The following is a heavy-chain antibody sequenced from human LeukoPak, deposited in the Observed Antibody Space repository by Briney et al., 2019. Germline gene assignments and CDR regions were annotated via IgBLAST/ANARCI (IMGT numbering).Heavy chain of an antibody. Sequence: SQTLSLTCAISGDSVSSNSAAWNWIRQSPSRGLEWLGRTFYWAKCSVDYAVSLKGQITINADTSKNEFSLQLNSVTPEDTAVYYCARGRPAYYAIDVWGQGTPVIVSS. CDR2: TFYWAKCSV. V-gene: IGHV6-1*01. CDR1: GDSVSSNSAA. CDR3: ARGRPAYYAIDV. D-gene: IGHD6-25*01. J-gene: IGHJ6*02.